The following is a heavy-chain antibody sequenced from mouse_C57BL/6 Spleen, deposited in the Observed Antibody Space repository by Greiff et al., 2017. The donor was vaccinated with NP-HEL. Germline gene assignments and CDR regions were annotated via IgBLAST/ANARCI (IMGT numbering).Heavy chain of an antibody. CDR1: GYTFTSYW. CDR3: ARKNDGYYPWYFDV. CDR2: IDPSDSET. J-gene: IGHJ1*03. Sequence: QVQLQQPGAELVRPGSSVKLSCKASGYTFTSYWMHWVKQRPIQGLEWIGNIDPSDSETHYNQKFKDKATLTVDKSSSTAYMQLSSLTSEDSAVYYCARKNDGYYPWYFDVWGTGTTVTVSS. D-gene: IGHD2-3*01. V-gene: IGHV1-52*01.